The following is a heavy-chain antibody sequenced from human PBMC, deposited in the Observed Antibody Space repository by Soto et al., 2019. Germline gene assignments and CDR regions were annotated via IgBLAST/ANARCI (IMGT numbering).Heavy chain of an antibody. CDR2: VYYSGTT. V-gene: IGHV4-61*10. Sequence: QVQLQESGPGLLKPSETLSLTCSVSGGSVSNKTYYWSWIRQPTGKRLEWIGYVYYSGTTNYNPSLKSRVTISVDLSKNQFSLRLSSVTTADTALYYCARTTAVPNTLRSRYFFDYWGQGTLVTVSS. CDR3: ARTTAVPNTLRSRYFFDY. CDR1: GGSVSNKTYY. J-gene: IGHJ4*02. D-gene: IGHD4-17*01.